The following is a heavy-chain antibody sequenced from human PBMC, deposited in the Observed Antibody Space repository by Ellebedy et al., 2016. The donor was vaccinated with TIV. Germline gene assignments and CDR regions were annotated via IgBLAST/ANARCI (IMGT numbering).Heavy chain of an antibody. CDR3: AKVWGLGGYDLGVRFDY. Sequence: GESLKISXAASGFTFSSYAMSWVRQAPGKGLEWVSAISGSGGSTYYADSVKGRFTISRDNSKNTLYLQMNSLRAEDTAVYYCAKVWGLGGYDLGVRFDYWGQGTLVTVSS. CDR1: GFTFSSYA. D-gene: IGHD5-12*01. V-gene: IGHV3-23*01. J-gene: IGHJ4*02. CDR2: ISGSGGST.